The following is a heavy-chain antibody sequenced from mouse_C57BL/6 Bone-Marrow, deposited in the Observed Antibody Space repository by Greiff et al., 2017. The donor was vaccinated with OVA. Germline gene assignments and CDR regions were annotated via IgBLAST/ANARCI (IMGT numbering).Heavy chain of an antibody. CDR1: GISITTGNYR. CDR2: IYYSGTI. Sequence: EVKLVESGPGLVKPSQTVFLTCTVTGISITTGNYRWSWIRQFPGNKLEWIGYIYYSGTITYNPSLTSRTTITRDTPKNQFFLEMNSLTAEDTATYYCARGDYYGSSYDYAMDYWGQGTSVTVSS. D-gene: IGHD1-1*01. J-gene: IGHJ4*01. CDR3: ARGDYYGSSYDYAMDY. V-gene: IGHV3-5*01.